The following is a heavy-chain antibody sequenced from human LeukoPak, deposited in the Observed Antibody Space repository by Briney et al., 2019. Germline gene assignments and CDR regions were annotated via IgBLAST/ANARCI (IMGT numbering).Heavy chain of an antibody. CDR3: AKDPRNILTGDYDDFDI. CDR1: GYTSSNYC. J-gene: IGHJ3*02. CDR2: FNPTYSSP. D-gene: IGHD3-9*01. Sequence: ASVKVSCKASGYTSSNYCIHWLRQAPGQGFEWMGIFNPTYSSPIYAQTFEGRVTMTSDMSTSTFYTELSTLRSEDTAVYFCAKDPRNILTGDYDDFDIWGQGTMVIVSS. V-gene: IGHV1-46*01.